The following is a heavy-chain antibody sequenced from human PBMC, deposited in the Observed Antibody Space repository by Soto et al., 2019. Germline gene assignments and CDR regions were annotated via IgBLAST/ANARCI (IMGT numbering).Heavy chain of an antibody. CDR2: MNPDSGNT. J-gene: IGHJ5*02. V-gene: IGHV1-8*01. Sequence: QVQLVQSGAEVKKPGASVKVSCKASGYTFTSYDINWVRQATGQGLEWMGWMNPDSGNTGYAQKFQGRVTMTRNTSISTAYMEMSSLRSEDTAVYYCARERSSSKRFDPLGQGTLVTVSS. CDR1: GYTFTSYD. D-gene: IGHD3-16*02. CDR3: ARERSSSKRFDP.